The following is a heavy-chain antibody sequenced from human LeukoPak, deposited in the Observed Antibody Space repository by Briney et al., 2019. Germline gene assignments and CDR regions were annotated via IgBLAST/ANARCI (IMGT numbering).Heavy chain of an antibody. CDR3: ARYSSGWYSGGMDV. CDR1: GYTFTSYD. J-gene: IGHJ6*02. V-gene: IGHV1-8*01. CDR2: MNPNSGNT. Sequence: GASVEVSCKASGYTFTSYDINWVRQATGQGLEWRGWMNPNSGNTGYPQKFQGRVTMTRNTSISTAYMELSSLRSEDTAVYYCARYSSGWYSGGMDVWGQGTTVTVSS. D-gene: IGHD6-19*01.